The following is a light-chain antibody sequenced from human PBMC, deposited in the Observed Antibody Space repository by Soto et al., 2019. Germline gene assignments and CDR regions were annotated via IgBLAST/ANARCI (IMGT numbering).Light chain of an antibody. Sequence: QSVLTQPASVSGSPGQSITISCTGTSSDVGSYNLVSWYQQHPGKAPKLMIYEGSKRPSRVSNRFSGSKSGNTASLTISGLQAEDEADYYCCSYAGSSTHVVFGGGTKLTVL. J-gene: IGLJ2*01. CDR2: EGS. CDR1: SSDVGSYNL. CDR3: CSYAGSSTHVV. V-gene: IGLV2-23*01.